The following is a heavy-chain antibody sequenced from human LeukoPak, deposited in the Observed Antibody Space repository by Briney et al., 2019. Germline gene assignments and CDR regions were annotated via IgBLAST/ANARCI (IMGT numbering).Heavy chain of an antibody. Sequence: PGGSLRLSCAASGFTFSDDYMSWIRQAPGKGLEWVSYITSSSYTNYADSVKGRFTISRDNAKNSLYLQMNSLRPEDTAVYYCARDAGGYYPDYWGQGTLVTVSS. V-gene: IGHV3-11*06. CDR2: ITSSSYT. CDR1: GFTFSDDY. CDR3: ARDAGGYYPDY. D-gene: IGHD3-22*01. J-gene: IGHJ4*02.